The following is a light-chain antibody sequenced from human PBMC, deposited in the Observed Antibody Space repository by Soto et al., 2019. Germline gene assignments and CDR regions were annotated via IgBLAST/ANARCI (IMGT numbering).Light chain of an antibody. CDR1: QSVSSN. CDR2: GAS. V-gene: IGKV3D-15*01. J-gene: IGKJ1*01. Sequence: EIVMTQSPATLSVSPGERATLSCRASQSVSSNLAWYQQKPGQAPRLLIYGASIRATGIPARFSGSGSGTEFTLTISSLQSEDFAVYYCQQYNNWPRRTFGQGTKVEI. CDR3: QQYNNWPRRT.